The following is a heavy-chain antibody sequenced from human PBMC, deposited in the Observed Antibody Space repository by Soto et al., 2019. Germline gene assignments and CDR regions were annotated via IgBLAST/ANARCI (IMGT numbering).Heavy chain of an antibody. V-gene: IGHV3-30*03. J-gene: IGHJ5*02. D-gene: IGHD2-15*01. Sequence: GGSLRLSCAASGFTFSTYGMHWVRQAPGKGLEWVAVIAYDGSNKYYADSVKGRFTISGDSARNTLFLQMNYLTGEDTAVYYCARTFVDGMAGFGPWGQGTLVTVSA. CDR2: IAYDGSNK. CDR1: GFTFSTYG. CDR3: ARTFVDGMAGFGP.